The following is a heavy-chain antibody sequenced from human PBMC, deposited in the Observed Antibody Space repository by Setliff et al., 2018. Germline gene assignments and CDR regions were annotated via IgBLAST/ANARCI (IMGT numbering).Heavy chain of an antibody. Sequence: PSETLSLTCAVYGDSFSDYYWSWLRQPPGKGLEWIGRIYTSGSTNYSPSLKSRVSISADASKNLFSLRLKSVTAADTAVYYCAKEYVVNSFVSNSHQHYGLDVWGQGTTVTVSS. D-gene: IGHD2-21*01. V-gene: IGHV4-4*07. CDR2: IYTSGST. CDR1: GDSFSDYY. CDR3: AKEYVVNSFVSNSHQHYGLDV. J-gene: IGHJ6*02.